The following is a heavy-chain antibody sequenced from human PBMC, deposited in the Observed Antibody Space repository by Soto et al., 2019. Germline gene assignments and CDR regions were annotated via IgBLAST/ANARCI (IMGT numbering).Heavy chain of an antibody. J-gene: IGHJ5*01. D-gene: IGHD1-1*01. Sequence: SETLSLTCTLSGGSVRAPDWWNWVRQSTDKGLEWIAEVHISGHSNYNPSLRSRVSVSIDSSKNQFYLNLNSVTAADTAIYYCARVRQGCSANNCYFDPWGQGTQVTVSS. V-gene: IGHV4-4*02. CDR3: ARVRQGCSANNCYFDP. CDR2: VHISGHS. CDR1: GGSVRAPDW.